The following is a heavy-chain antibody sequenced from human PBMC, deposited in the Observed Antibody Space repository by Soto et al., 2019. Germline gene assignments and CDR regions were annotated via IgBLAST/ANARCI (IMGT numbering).Heavy chain of an antibody. CDR1: GGTFSSYA. V-gene: IGHV1-69*06. CDR3: AKSVGSEGFLKRLRSYGMDV. Sequence: QVQLVQSGAEVKKPGSSVKVSCKASGGTFSSYAISWVRQAPGQGLEWMGGIIPIFGTANYAQKFQGRVTITADKSTSTAYMELSSLRSEDTAVYYCAKSVGSEGFLKRLRSYGMDVWGQGTTVTVSS. D-gene: IGHD3-3*01. CDR2: IIPIFGTA. J-gene: IGHJ6*02.